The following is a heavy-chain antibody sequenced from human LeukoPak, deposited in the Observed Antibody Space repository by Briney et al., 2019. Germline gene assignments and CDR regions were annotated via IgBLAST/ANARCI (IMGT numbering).Heavy chain of an antibody. Sequence: PSETLSLTCSVSGGSISSSAYYWGWVRQSPGRGLEWIRSINFSGITFYNPSLRSRVRMSVDTSKNQFSLRVTSVTAADTAVYYCARQDHQDHGDPNCFDPWGQGIGVTVSA. V-gene: IGHV4-39*01. CDR3: ARQDHQDHGDPNCFDP. J-gene: IGHJ5*02. D-gene: IGHD4-17*01. CDR1: GGSISSSAYY. CDR2: INFSGIT.